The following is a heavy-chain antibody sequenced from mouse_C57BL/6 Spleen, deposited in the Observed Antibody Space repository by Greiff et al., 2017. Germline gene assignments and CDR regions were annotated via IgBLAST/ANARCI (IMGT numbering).Heavy chain of an antibody. V-gene: IGHV1-69*01. CDR1: GYTFTSYW. Sequence: QVQLQQPGAELVMPGASVKLSCKASGYTFTSYWMHWVKQRPGQGLEWIGEIDPSDSYTNSNQKFKGKSTLTVDKSSSTAYMQLSSLTSEDSAVYYCARGGPTYYSNYVAWFAYWGQGTLVTVSA. CDR2: IDPSDSYT. CDR3: ARGGPTYYSNYVAWFAY. J-gene: IGHJ3*01. D-gene: IGHD2-5*01.